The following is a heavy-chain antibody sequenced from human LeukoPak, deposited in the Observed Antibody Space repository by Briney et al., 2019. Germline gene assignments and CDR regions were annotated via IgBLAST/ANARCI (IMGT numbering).Heavy chain of an antibody. CDR1: GYTFTSYD. CDR2: MNPNSGNT. J-gene: IGHJ4*02. D-gene: IGHD2-2*01. V-gene: IGHV1-8*03. Sequence: ASVKVSCKASGYTFTSYDINWVRQATGQGLEWMGWMNPNSGNTGYAQKFQGRVTIARNTSISTAYMELSSLRSEDTAVYYCARGAGYCSSTSCSLGYWGQGTLVTVSS. CDR3: ARGAGYCSSTSCSLGY.